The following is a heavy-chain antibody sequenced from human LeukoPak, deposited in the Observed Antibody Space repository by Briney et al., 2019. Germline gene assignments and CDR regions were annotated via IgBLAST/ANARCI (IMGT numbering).Heavy chain of an antibody. V-gene: IGHV1-2*02. CDR3: ARATRNYHWFDP. CDR2: INPNSGGT. CDR1: GGTFSSYA. Sequence: ASVKVSCKASGGTFSSYAISWVRQAPGQGLEWMGGINPNSGGTNYAQKFQGRVTMTRDTSISTAYMELSRLRSDDTAVYYCARATRNYHWFDPWGQGTLVTVSS. D-gene: IGHD1-7*01. J-gene: IGHJ5*02.